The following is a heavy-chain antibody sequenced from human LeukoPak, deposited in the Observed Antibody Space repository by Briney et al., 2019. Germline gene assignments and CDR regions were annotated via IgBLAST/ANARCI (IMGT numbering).Heavy chain of an antibody. V-gene: IGHV3-7*01. CDR2: IKEDGSEK. CDR3: ARDQNDRPLGY. CDR1: GFTFSTYW. D-gene: IGHD1-1*01. Sequence: RGGSLRLSCAASGFTFSTYWMSWVRQAPGKGLEWVANIKEDGSEKYYVDSVMGRFTISRDNAKNSLYLQMNNLRAEDTAVYYCARDQNDRPLGYWGQGTLVTVSS. J-gene: IGHJ4*02.